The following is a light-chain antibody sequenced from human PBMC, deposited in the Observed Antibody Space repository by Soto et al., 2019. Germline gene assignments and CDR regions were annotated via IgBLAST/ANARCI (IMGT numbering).Light chain of an antibody. V-gene: IGLV2-14*01. CDR1: SSDVGGYNY. Sequence: QSVLTQPASVSGSPGQSITISCTGTSSDVGGYNYVSWYQQHPGKAPKLMLYDVSNRPSGVSNRFSGSKSGNTASLTISGLQAEDEADYYCSSYTSSSTLEVFGTGTKSPS. J-gene: IGLJ1*01. CDR3: SSYTSSSTLEV. CDR2: DVS.